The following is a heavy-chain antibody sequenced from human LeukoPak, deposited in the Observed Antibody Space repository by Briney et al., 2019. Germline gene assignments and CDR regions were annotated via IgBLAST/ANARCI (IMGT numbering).Heavy chain of an antibody. Sequence: GGSLRLSCAASGFTVSSNYMSWVRQAPGKGLEWVSVIYSGGSTYYADSVKGRFTISRDNSKNTVYFQMNSLRAEDTAVYYCAKTGNPATGDYWGQGTLVTVSS. CDR2: IYSGGST. CDR1: GFTVSSNY. J-gene: IGHJ4*02. V-gene: IGHV3-53*01. D-gene: IGHD1-1*01. CDR3: AKTGNPATGDY.